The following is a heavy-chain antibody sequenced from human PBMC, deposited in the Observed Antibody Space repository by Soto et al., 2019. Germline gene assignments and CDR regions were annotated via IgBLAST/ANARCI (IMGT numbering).Heavy chain of an antibody. V-gene: IGHV4-59*01. D-gene: IGHD1-1*01. CDR2: IYNSGRY. CDR3: ARTLPNRQLFDS. J-gene: IGHJ4*02. Sequence: SETLSLTCTVSGGFIWGWIRQSPDKGLEWIGYIYNSGRYNYNPSLESRLTISIDTSKNQFSLRLASVTAADTAVYYCARTLPNRQLFDSWSQGTLVTVPQ. CDR1: GGFI.